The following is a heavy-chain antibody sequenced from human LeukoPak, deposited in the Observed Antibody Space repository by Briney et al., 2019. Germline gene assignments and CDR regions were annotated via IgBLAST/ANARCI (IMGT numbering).Heavy chain of an antibody. CDR1: GGSISSSSYY. CDR2: IYYSGST. V-gene: IGHV4-39*01. Sequence: SETLSLICTVSGGSISSSSYYWGWIRQPPGKGLEWIGSIYYSGSTYYNPSLKSRVTISVDTSKNQFSLKLSSVTAADTAVYYCARHPEFLRDLDYWGQGTLVTVSS. CDR3: ARHPEFLRDLDY. D-gene: IGHD1-14*01. J-gene: IGHJ4*02.